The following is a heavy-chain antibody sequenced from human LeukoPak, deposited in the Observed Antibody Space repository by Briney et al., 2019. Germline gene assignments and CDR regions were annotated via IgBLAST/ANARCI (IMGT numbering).Heavy chain of an antibody. CDR2: ISTDGSST. J-gene: IGHJ4*02. CDR1: GFTFSSYW. V-gene: IGHV3-74*01. D-gene: IGHD3-3*01. Sequence: PGGSLRLSCAASGFTFSSYWMHWFRQGPGKGLVWVSRISTDGSSTSYTDSVKGRFTISRDNAKNTVYLQMDSLRAEDSAVYYCARVRSGTWNGYEYWGQGTLVTVSS. CDR3: ARVRSGTWNGYEY.